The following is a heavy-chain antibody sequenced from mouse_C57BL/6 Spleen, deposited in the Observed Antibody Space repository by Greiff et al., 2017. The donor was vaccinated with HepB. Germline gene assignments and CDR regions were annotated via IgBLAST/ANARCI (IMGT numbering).Heavy chain of an antibody. CDR3: ARGTVVAKGFDY. CDR2: IHPNSGST. J-gene: IGHJ2*01. Sequence: VQLQQPGAELVKPGASVKLSCKASGYTFTSYWMHWVKQRPGQGLEWIGMIHPNSGSTNYNEKFKSKATLTVDKSSSTADMQLSSLTSEDAAVYYGARGTVVAKGFDYWGQGTTLTVSS. D-gene: IGHD1-1*01. CDR1: GYTFTSYW. V-gene: IGHV1-64*01.